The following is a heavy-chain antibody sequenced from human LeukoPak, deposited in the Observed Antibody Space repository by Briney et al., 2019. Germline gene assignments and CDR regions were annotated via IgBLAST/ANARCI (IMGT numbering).Heavy chain of an antibody. CDR3: ARESGSVTSEVDFDY. J-gene: IGHJ4*02. CDR1: GFTFSSFG. CDR2: IRQDGSQK. Sequence: GGTLRLSCAASGFTFSSFGMTWVRQAPGKGLEWVATIRQDGSQKYYVDSVKGRFTISRDNAKNSLYLQMNSLRAEDTAVYYCARESGSVTSEVDFDYWGQGTLVTVSS. V-gene: IGHV3-7*01. D-gene: IGHD4-17*01.